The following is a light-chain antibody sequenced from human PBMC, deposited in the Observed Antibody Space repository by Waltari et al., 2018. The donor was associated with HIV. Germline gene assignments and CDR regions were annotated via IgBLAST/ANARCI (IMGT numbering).Light chain of an antibody. CDR3: AAWDDSLDGPVV. Sequence: QSVLTQPPSASGTPGQRVTIPCSGSDANSRSSFVYWYQQLPRTAPNLIIHRNNQRPSGVPDRFSGSKSGTSASLVITGLRSEDEAEYHCAAWDDSLDGPVVFGGGTKLTVL. J-gene: IGLJ2*01. CDR2: RNN. CDR1: DANSRSSF. V-gene: IGLV1-47*01.